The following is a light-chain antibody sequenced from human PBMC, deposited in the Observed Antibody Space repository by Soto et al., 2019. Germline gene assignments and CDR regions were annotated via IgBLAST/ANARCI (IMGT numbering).Light chain of an antibody. V-gene: IGKV3-20*01. CDR1: QSVSTSY. CDR3: QQSVSSPFT. CDR2: GAS. J-gene: IGKJ3*01. Sequence: EIVLTQSPGTLSLSPGEGATLSCRASQSVSTSYLAWYQQRPGQAPRLLIYGASNRATGVPDRFSGSGSGTDFTLTISRLEPEDFAVYFCQQSVSSPFTFGPVTKVDIK.